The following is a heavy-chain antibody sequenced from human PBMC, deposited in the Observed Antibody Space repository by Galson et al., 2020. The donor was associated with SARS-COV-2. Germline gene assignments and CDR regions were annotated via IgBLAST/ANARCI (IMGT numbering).Heavy chain of an antibody. V-gene: IGHV2-5*01. CDR2: IHWSDDK. J-gene: IGHJ3*02. CDR3: ARQFYYDSPDAFDI. Sequence: SGPTLVKPTQTLTLTCTFSGMSPSSSGAGVGWTRQPPGKALEWLALIHWSDDKRYRPSLKSRLTITKDTSKNQVVLTMTNMDPVDTATYYCARQFYYDSPDAFDIWGQGTMVTVSA. CDR1: GMSPSSSGAG. D-gene: IGHD3-22*01.